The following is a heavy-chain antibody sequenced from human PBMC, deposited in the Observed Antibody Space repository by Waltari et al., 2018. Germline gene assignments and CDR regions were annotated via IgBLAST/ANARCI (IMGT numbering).Heavy chain of an antibody. CDR1: GVSFRGYY. CDR2: INHSGNT. Sequence: QVQLHQWGAGRLQPSETLSLPCAVYGVSFRGYYCGWIRTPPGKGLEWIAGINHSGNTNYNPSLRSRVTLAEDASKNQFSLKLSSMTAADTAVYYCVRLEDCTGPGGNCYSGEIFAMDVWGQGTTVTVSS. J-gene: IGHJ6*02. CDR3: VRLEDCTGPGGNCYSGEIFAMDV. V-gene: IGHV4-34*01. D-gene: IGHD2-15*01.